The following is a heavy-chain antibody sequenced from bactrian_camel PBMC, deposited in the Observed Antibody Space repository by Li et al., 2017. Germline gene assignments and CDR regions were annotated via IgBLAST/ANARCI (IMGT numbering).Heavy chain of an antibody. D-gene: IGHD6*01. CDR3: AAAMAKYESSCDWQY. Sequence: ESGGGSVQPGGSLRLSCLASGFTFDDSDMGWYRQGPDDECDLVSTISVDGTTYYVDSLKGRFTISRDNARNTVYLQMNSLKPEDTAMYYCAAAMAKYESSCDWQYWGQGTQVTVS. J-gene: IGHJ4*01. CDR2: ISVDGTT. V-gene: IGHV3S61*01. CDR1: GFTFDDSD.